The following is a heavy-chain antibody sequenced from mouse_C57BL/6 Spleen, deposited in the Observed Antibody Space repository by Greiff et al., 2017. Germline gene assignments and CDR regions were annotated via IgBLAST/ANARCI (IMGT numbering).Heavy chain of an antibody. CDR2: INPNNGGT. V-gene: IGHV1-26*01. D-gene: IGHD1-1*01. J-gene: IGHJ2*01. Sequence: EVQLQQSGPELVKPGASVKISCKASGYTFTDYYMNWVKQSHGKSLEWIGDINPNNGGTSYNQKFKGKATLTVDKSSSTAYMELRSLTSEDSAVYYCAIITTVRGDYWGQGTTLTVSS. CDR1: GYTFTDYY. CDR3: AIITTVRGDY.